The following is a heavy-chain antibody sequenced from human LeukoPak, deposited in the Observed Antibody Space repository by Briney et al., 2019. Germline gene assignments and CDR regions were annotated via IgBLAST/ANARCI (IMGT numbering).Heavy chain of an antibody. CDR1: GGPFNSYA. Sequence: GASVKVSCKAPGGPFNSYAINWVRQAPGQGLEWMGRIIVIFGVTNYAQRFQGRVTISADKSTTTAYMELSSLTSEDTAVYYCARYIHPQGLVGYAMDVWGQGTTVIVSS. CDR2: IIVIFGVT. J-gene: IGHJ6*02. D-gene: IGHD2-15*01. V-gene: IGHV1-69*04. CDR3: ARYIHPQGLVGYAMDV.